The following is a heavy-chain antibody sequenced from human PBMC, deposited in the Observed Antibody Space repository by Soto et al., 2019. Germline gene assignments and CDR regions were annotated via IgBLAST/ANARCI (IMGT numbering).Heavy chain of an antibody. CDR2: IRSKAYGGTT. Sequence: GGSLRLSCTASGFTFFDYAMSWVRHAPGKGREWVGFIRSKAYGGTTEYAASVKGRFTISRDDSKSIAYLQMNSLKTEDTAVYYCTRAMAILYLGPTYGMDVWGQGTTVTVSS. J-gene: IGHJ6*02. CDR1: GFTFFDYA. D-gene: IGHD2-8*01. CDR3: TRAMAILYLGPTYGMDV. V-gene: IGHV3-49*04.